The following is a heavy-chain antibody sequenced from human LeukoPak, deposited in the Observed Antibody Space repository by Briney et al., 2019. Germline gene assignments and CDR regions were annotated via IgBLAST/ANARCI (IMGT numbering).Heavy chain of an antibody. CDR3: ASLSLVYSGSYDY. V-gene: IGHV1-2*02. CDR1: GYTFTGYY. Sequence: ASVKVSCKASGYTFTGYYIHWVRQAPGQGLEWMGWINPNSGGTNYAQKFQGRVTMTRDTSISTAYMELSRLRSDDTAVYYCASLSLVYSGSYDYWGQGTLVTVSS. D-gene: IGHD1-26*01. CDR2: INPNSGGT. J-gene: IGHJ4*02.